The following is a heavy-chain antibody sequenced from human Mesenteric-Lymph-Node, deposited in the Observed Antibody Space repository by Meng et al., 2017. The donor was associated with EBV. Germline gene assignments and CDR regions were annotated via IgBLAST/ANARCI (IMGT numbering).Heavy chain of an antibody. J-gene: IGHJ4*02. Sequence: QVHLQRWGACLLQAAATLSLTCAVDGGSFIGYDWSWIRQPPGKGLEWIGEINHSGSTNYNPSLKSRVTISVDTSKNQFSLKLSSVTAADTAVYYCARGEKGPIDYWGQGTLVTVSS. CDR2: INHSGST. CDR1: GGSFIGYD. V-gene: IGHV4-34*01. CDR3: ARGEKGPIDY.